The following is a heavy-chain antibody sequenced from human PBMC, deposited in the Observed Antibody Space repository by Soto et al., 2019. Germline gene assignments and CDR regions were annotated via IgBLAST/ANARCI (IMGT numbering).Heavy chain of an antibody. CDR2: ISGSGGST. V-gene: IGHV3-23*01. J-gene: IGHJ4*02. CDR3: AKEANHEYSSSSAIFAY. CDR1: GFTFSSYA. D-gene: IGHD6-6*01. Sequence: PGGSLRLSCAASGFTFSSYAMSWVRQAPGKGLEWVSAISGSGGSTYYADSVKGRFTISRDNSKNTLYLQMNSLRAEDTAVYYCAKEANHEYSSSSAIFAYWGQGTLVTVSS.